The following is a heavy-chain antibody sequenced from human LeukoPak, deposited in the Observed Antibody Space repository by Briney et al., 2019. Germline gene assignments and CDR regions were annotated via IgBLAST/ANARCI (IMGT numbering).Heavy chain of an antibody. Sequence: GGSLRLSCAASGFTLDDYGMSWVRQAPGKGLEWVSGINWNGGSTGYADSVKGRFTISRDNAKNSLYLQMNSLRAEDTALYYCARVSYYGSGNMDVWGKGTTVTVSS. CDR2: INWNGGST. D-gene: IGHD3-10*01. CDR1: GFTLDDYG. J-gene: IGHJ6*03. V-gene: IGHV3-20*04. CDR3: ARVSYYGSGNMDV.